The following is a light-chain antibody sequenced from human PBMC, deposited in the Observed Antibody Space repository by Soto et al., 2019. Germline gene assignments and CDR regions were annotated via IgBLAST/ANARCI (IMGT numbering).Light chain of an antibody. Sequence: QSALTQPASVSGSPGQSITISCTGTSSDVGGYNYVSWYQQHPGKAPKLMIYEVSNRPSGVSNRFSGSKSGNPASLTISGLQAEDEADYYCNSYTTSSTWVFGGGTKLTVL. CDR3: NSYTTSSTWV. V-gene: IGLV2-14*01. CDR2: EVS. J-gene: IGLJ3*02. CDR1: SSDVGGYNY.